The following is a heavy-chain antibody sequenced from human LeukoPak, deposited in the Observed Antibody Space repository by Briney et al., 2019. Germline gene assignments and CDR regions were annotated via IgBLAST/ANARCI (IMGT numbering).Heavy chain of an antibody. Sequence: PSETLSLTCTVSGGSISSGGYYWGWIRQHPGKGLEWIGYIYYSGSTYYNPSLKSRVTISVDTSKNQFSLKLSSVTAADTAVYYCARVGSYYDSSGYAFDIWGQGTMVTVSS. V-gene: IGHV4-31*03. CDR1: GGSISSGGYY. D-gene: IGHD3-22*01. CDR2: IYYSGST. J-gene: IGHJ3*02. CDR3: ARVGSYYDSSGYAFDI.